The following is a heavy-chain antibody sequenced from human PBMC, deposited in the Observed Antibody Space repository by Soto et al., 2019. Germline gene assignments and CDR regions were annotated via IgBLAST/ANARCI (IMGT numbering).Heavy chain of an antibody. D-gene: IGHD3-16*01. V-gene: IGHV1-18*04. CDR3: ARDIPLDYDYVWGFDY. J-gene: IGHJ4*02. Sequence: GASVQVSCKASGYTFTSYYMHWVRQAPGQGLEWMGWISAYNGNTNYAQKLQGRVTMTTDTSTSTAYMELRSLRSDDTAVYYCARDIPLDYDYVWGFDYWGQGTLVTVSS. CDR1: GYTFTSYY. CDR2: ISAYNGNT.